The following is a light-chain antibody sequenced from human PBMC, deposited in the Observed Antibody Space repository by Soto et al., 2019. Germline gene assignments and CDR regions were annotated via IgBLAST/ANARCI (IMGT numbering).Light chain of an antibody. CDR2: DAS. CDR1: QSVSSY. J-gene: IGKJ1*01. CDR3: QQRSNWPPTWT. V-gene: IGKV3-11*01. Sequence: EIVMTQSPATLSVSPVERATLSCMASQSVSSYLAWYQQKPGQAPRLLIYDASNRATGIPAGFSGSGSGTDFTLTISSLEPEDFAVYYCQQRSNWPPTWTFGQGTKVDIK.